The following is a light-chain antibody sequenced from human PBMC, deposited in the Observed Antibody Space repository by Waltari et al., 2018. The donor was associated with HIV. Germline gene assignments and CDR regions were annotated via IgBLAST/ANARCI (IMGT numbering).Light chain of an antibody. CDR2: DND. V-gene: IGLV1-51*01. CDR1: RSNIVNNH. CDR3: GTWDDHLRI. Sequence: QSVLTQPPSVSAAPGQKVTIPSSRIRSNIVNNHVPWYQQLPGKASKPLIYDNDKRPLGIPDRFSGSKSGTSATLDITGLQTGDAADYYCGTWDDHLRIFGGGTKLTVL. J-gene: IGLJ2*01.